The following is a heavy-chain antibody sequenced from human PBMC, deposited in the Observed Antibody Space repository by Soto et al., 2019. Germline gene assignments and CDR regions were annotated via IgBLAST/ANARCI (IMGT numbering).Heavy chain of an antibody. V-gene: IGHV1-69*12. J-gene: IGHJ6*01. CDR3: ARELLGFGYTYGDV. Sequence: QVQLVQYGAEVKKPGSSVKVSCKASGGTFSNYALISWVRQAPGQGLEWMGGIIPIDATVNYAQKFQGRITITADESTTTAYMDLGSLRSEDTAVYYCARELLGFGYTYGDVWGQGTTVTVSS. CDR2: IIPIDATV. D-gene: IGHD3-10*01. CDR1: GGTFSNYA.